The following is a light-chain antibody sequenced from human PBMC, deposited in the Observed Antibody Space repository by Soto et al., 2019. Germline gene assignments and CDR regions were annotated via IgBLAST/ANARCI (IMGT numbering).Light chain of an antibody. V-gene: IGKV3D-15*01. CDR3: QQYYTYTWT. CDR2: GAF. J-gene: IGKJ1*01. Sequence: EIVLTQSPGTLSLSPGERATLSCRASQSVGSTLAWYQQKPGQDPRILIYGAFNRATGIPARFSGSGSGTEFNLSITRLQTDEFATYFCQQYYTYTWTFGQGTKVDIK. CDR1: QSVGST.